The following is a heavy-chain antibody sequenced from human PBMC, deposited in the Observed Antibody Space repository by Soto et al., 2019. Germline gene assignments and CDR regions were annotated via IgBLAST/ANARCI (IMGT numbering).Heavy chain of an antibody. Sequence: EVQLLESGGGLVQPGGSLRLSCAASGFTFSSYAMSWVRQAPGKGLEWVSAISGSGGSTYYADSGKGRCTISRDKSKNTVYLQMNSLRGEDTAVDYCAKKKGGIYIAGANDYWGQGTLVTVSS. CDR3: AKKKGGIYIAGANDY. CDR2: ISGSGGST. CDR1: GFTFSSYA. J-gene: IGHJ4*02. D-gene: IGHD1-26*01. V-gene: IGHV3-23*01.